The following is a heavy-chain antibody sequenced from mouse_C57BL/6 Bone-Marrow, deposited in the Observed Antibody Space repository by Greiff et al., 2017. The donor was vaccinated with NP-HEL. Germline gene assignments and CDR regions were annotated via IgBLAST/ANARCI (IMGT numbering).Heavy chain of an antibody. CDR3: ALYYYGSSLYWYFDV. Sequence: VQLKQSVAELVRPGASVKLSCTASGFNIKNTYMHWVKQRPEQGLEWIGRIDPANGNTKYAPKFQGKATITADTSSNTAYLQLSSLTSEDTAIYYCALYYYGSSLYWYFDVWGTGTTVTVSS. V-gene: IGHV14-3*01. J-gene: IGHJ1*03. D-gene: IGHD1-1*01. CDR2: IDPANGNT. CDR1: GFNIKNTY.